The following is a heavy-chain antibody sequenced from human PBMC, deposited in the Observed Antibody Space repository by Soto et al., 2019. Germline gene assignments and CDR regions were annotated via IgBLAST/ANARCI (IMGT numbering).Heavy chain of an antibody. CDR1: GFTFNTYT. V-gene: IGHV3-30-3*01. J-gene: IGHJ4*02. Sequence: QVQLVESGGGVVQPGRSLRLSCAASGFTFNTYTMHWVRQAPGKGLEWVAVISYDGNNKYYADSVKGRFTISRDNSKNTLSLLMNSLITEDTAVYYCARAKYYDFWSGWNVPCFDYWGQGTLVTVSS. CDR3: ARAKYYDFWSGWNVPCFDY. CDR2: ISYDGNNK. D-gene: IGHD3-3*01.